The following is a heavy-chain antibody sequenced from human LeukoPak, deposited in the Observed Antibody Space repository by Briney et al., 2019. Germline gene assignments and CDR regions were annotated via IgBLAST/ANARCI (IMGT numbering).Heavy chain of an antibody. CDR2: INHSGST. CDR3: ARWWAPDKWFGELFWTAFDY. J-gene: IGHJ4*02. V-gene: IGHV4-34*01. Sequence: PSETLSLTCAVYGGSFSGYYWSWIRQPPGKGLEWIGEINHSGSTNYNPSLKSRVTISVDTSKNQFSLKLSSVTAADTAVYYCARWWAPDKWFGELFWTAFDYWGQGTLVTVSS. CDR1: GGSFSGYY. D-gene: IGHD3-10*01.